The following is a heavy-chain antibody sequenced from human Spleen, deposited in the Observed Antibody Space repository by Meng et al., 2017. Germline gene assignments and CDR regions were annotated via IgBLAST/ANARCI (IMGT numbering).Heavy chain of an antibody. V-gene: IGHV3-30*09. Sequence: GESLKISCAASGFTFSSYEMIWVRQAPGKGLEWVALMSSDGSVRSHAESVRGRFDISRDNSENTMYLQMNNVRAEDTAVYYCARDRMAWYGSSGYPLDYWGQGTLVTVSS. D-gene: IGHD3-22*01. CDR2: MSSDGSVR. CDR3: ARDRMAWYGSSGYPLDY. CDR1: GFTFSSYE. J-gene: IGHJ4*02.